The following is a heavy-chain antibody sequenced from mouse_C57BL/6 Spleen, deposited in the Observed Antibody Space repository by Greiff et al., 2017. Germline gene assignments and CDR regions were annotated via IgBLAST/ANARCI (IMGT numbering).Heavy chain of an antibody. D-gene: IGHD3-3*01. CDR3: ARQRRDGYWYFDV. Sequence: EVKLEESGGGLVQPGGSLKLSCAASGFTFSDYYMYWVRQTPEKRLEWVAYISNGGGSTYYPDTVKGRFTISRDNAKNTLYLQMSRLKSEDTAMYYCARQRRDGYWYFDVWGTGTTVTVSS. V-gene: IGHV5-12*01. CDR2: ISNGGGST. CDR1: GFTFSDYY. J-gene: IGHJ1*03.